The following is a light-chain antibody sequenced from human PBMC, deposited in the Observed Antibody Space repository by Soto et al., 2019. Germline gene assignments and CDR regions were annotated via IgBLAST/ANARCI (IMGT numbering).Light chain of an antibody. CDR1: SSNIGAGYE. V-gene: IGLV1-40*01. Sequence: QSALTQPPSVYGAPGQRVTISCTGSSSNIGAGYEVHWYQHLPGKAPKLLIYGNTNRPSGVPDRFSGSKSGTSASLAITGLQAEDEADYYCQSYDSSLSASYVFGGGTKLTVL. CDR2: GNT. J-gene: IGLJ1*01. CDR3: QSYDSSLSASYV.